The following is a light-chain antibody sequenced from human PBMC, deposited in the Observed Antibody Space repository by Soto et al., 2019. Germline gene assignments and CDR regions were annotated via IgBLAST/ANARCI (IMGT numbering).Light chain of an antibody. CDR3: NSYTSITTLGI. Sequence: QSALTQPASVSGSPGQSITISCTGTSSDIGGYNYVSWYQQHPGKAPKLVIYAVSNRPSGVSNRFSGSKSGNTASLTISGLQPEDEADYYCNSYTSITTLGIFGGGTKLIVL. CDR1: SSDIGGYNY. CDR2: AVS. V-gene: IGLV2-14*01. J-gene: IGLJ2*01.